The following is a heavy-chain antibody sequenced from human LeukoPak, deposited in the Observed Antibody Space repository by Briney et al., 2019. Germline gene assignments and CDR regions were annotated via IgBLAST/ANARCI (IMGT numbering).Heavy chain of an antibody. Sequence: GGSLRLSCAASGFTFSSYWMSWVRQAPGKGLEWVANIKQDGSEKYYVDSVEGRFTISRDNAKNSLYLQMNSLRAEDTAVYYCARESVATAMVTGTDYWGQGTLVTVSS. CDR3: ARESVATAMVTGTDY. CDR2: IKQDGSEK. CDR1: GFTFSSYW. V-gene: IGHV3-7*01. D-gene: IGHD5-18*01. J-gene: IGHJ4*02.